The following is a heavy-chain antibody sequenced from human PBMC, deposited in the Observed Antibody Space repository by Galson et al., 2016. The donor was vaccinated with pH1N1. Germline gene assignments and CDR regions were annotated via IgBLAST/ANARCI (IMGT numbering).Heavy chain of an antibody. CDR1: GFSLPTSGVG. J-gene: IGHJ4*02. CDR2: IYWDDDK. CDR3: AHGPYGDYVGYFDY. D-gene: IGHD4-17*01. V-gene: IGHV2-5*02. Sequence: PALVKPTQTLTLTCTFSGFSLPTSGVGVGWIRQPPGKALEWLALIYWDDDKRCSPSLKSRLTITKDTSKNQAVLTMTNMDPVDTATYYCAHGPYGDYVGYFDYWGQGTLVTVSS.